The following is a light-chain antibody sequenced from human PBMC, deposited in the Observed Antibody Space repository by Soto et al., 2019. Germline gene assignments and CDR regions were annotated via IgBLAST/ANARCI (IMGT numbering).Light chain of an antibody. J-gene: IGKJ4*01. CDR3: QQRNDWPLT. CDR2: DAS. Sequence: EIVLTQSPATLSLSPGERATLSCRASQSVSSYLAWYQQKPGQAPRLLIYDASNRATGIAARFSGSGSGTDLTLTISSLEPEDSAVYYCQQRNDWPLTFGGGTKVEIK. CDR1: QSVSSY. V-gene: IGKV3-11*01.